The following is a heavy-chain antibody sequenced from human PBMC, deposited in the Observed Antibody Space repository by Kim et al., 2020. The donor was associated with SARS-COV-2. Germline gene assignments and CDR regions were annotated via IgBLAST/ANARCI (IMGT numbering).Heavy chain of an antibody. V-gene: IGHV4-59*01. CDR2: IYYSGST. Sequence: SETLSLTCTVSGGSISSYYWSWIRQPPGKGLEWIGYIYYSGSTNYNPSLKSRVTISVDTSKNQFSLKLSSVTAADTAVYYCARLLRFLDHYYYYGMDVWGQGTTVTVSS. CDR1: GGSISSYY. CDR3: ARLLRFLDHYYYYGMDV. J-gene: IGHJ6*02. D-gene: IGHD3-3*01.